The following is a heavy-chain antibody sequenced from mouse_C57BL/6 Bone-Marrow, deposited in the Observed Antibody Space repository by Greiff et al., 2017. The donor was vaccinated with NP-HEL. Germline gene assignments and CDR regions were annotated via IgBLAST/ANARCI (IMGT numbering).Heavy chain of an antibody. Sequence: EVMLVESGGGLVTPGGSLKLSCAASGFTFSSYTMSWVRQTPEQRLEWVATISGGGGNTYYPDSVKGRFTISRDNAKNTLYLQMSSLRSEDTALYYCARKYYFDYWGQGTTLTVSS. V-gene: IGHV5-9*01. CDR1: GFTFSSYT. CDR2: ISGGGGNT. J-gene: IGHJ2*01. CDR3: ARKYYFDY.